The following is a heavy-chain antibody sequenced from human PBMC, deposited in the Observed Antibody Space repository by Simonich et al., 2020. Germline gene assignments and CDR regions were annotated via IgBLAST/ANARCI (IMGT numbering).Heavy chain of an antibody. CDR3: ARARYCSSTSCYNWFDP. CDR2: RNPTRGNT. V-gene: IGHV1-8*03. J-gene: IGHJ5*02. Sequence: QVQLVQSGAEVKKPGASVKVSCKASGYTFPSYDINWVRQATGKGLDWLERRNPTRGNTGYAQKFQGRVSITRNTSISTAYMELSSLRSEDTAVYYCARARYCSSTSCYNWFDPWGQGTLVTVSS. D-gene: IGHD2-2*01. CDR1: GYTFPSYD.